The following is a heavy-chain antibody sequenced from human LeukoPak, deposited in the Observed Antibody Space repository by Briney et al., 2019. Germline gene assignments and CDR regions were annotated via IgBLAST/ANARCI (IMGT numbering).Heavy chain of an antibody. V-gene: IGHV4-38-2*02. D-gene: IGHD5-18*01. Sequence: SETLSLTCTVSGYSISNGYYWGWIRQPPGKGLEWIGSLYHSGSTFYKPSLKSRVTISVDMSKNQFSLKLSSVTAADTAVYYCAKGPAMDEYYFDYWGQGTLVTVSS. J-gene: IGHJ4*02. CDR2: LYHSGST. CDR3: AKGPAMDEYYFDY. CDR1: GYSISNGYY.